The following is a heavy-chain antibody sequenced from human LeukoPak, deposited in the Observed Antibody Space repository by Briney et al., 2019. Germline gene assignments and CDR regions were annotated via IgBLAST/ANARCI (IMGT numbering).Heavy chain of an antibody. CDR1: GFTFSNAW. CDR3: TTDNAPGMDV. CDR2: IRDNPDGGTT. D-gene: IGHD2-2*01. Sequence: GGSLRLSCAASGFTFSNAWMSWVRQASGKGLEWVGLIRDNPDGGTTDYAAPVKGRFTISRDDSKSMLYLQMNSLKTEDTAVYYCTTDNAPGMDVWGQGTTVTVSS. V-gene: IGHV3-15*01. J-gene: IGHJ6*02.